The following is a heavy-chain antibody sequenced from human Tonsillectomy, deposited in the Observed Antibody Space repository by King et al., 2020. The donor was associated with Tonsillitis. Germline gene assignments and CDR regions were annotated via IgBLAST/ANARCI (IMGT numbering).Heavy chain of an antibody. CDR3: AKDAPRTHKPLEY. Sequence: VQLVESGGGVVQPGGSLRLSCAASGFTFSSYGMHWVRQAPGKGLEWVAFIRYDGSNKYYADSVKGRFTISRDNSKNTLYLQMNSLRAEDTAVYYCAKDAPRTHKPLEYWGQGTLVTVSS. J-gene: IGHJ4*02. D-gene: IGHD2-21*01. CDR2: IRYDGSNK. V-gene: IGHV3-30*02. CDR1: GFTFSSYG.